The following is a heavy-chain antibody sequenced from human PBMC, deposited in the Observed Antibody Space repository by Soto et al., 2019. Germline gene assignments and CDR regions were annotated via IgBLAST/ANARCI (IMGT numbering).Heavy chain of an antibody. J-gene: IGHJ5*02. D-gene: IGHD1-1*01. V-gene: IGHV4-39*01. CDR3: ARAWNGGWVNWFDP. CDR2: IYYSGST. Sequence: QLQLQESGPGLVKPSETLSLTCTVSGGSISSSSYYWGWIRQPPGKGLEWIGSIYYSGSTYYNPSLKSRVTISVDTSKNQSSLKLSSVTAADTAVYYCARAWNGGWVNWFDPWGQGTLVTVSS. CDR1: GGSISSSSYY.